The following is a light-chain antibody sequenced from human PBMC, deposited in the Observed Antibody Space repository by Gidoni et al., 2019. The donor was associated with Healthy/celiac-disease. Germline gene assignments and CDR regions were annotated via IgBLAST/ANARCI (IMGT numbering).Light chain of an antibody. CDR3: QVWDSSTVV. CDR2: RDR. V-gene: IGLV3-9*01. J-gene: IGLJ2*01. Sequence: SYELTQPLSVAVALGQAARITCGGNNIGSKNVHWYQQKPGHAPVLGIYRDRNRPFGIPVPFSGSNSANTATLTIRRAKAGDEADYYCQVWDSSTVVFGGGTKLTVL. CDR1: NIGSKN.